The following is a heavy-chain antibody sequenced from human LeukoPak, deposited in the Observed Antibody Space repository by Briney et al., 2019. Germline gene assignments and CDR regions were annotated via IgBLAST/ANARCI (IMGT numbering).Heavy chain of an antibody. Sequence: ASVKVSCKASGYIFTSYYMHWVRQAPGQGLEWMGWINPNSGGTNYAQKFQGRVTMTRDTSISTAYMELSRLRSDDTAVYYCTNQDSSGGLDPWGQGTLVTVSS. V-gene: IGHV1-2*02. CDR1: GYIFTSYY. D-gene: IGHD6-19*01. CDR3: TNQDSSGGLDP. CDR2: INPNSGGT. J-gene: IGHJ5*02.